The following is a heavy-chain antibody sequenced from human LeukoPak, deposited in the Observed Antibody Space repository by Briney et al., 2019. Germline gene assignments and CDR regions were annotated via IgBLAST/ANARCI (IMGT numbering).Heavy chain of an antibody. V-gene: IGHV4-31*03. J-gene: IGHJ4*02. D-gene: IGHD4-23*01. CDR2: RYYSGST. Sequence: SQTLSLTCTVSGASITSGGYHWSWIRQHPGKGLEWIGSRYYSGSTYYNPSLQSRISISVDTSKNQFSLKLNSVTAADTAVYYCAAADYGGNGVPDNFDFWGQGTLVTVSS. CDR1: GASITSGGYH. CDR3: AAADYGGNGVPDNFDF.